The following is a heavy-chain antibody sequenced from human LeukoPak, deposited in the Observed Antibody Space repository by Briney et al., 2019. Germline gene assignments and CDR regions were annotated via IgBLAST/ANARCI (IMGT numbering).Heavy chain of an antibody. CDR3: ARDPEVAYYFDY. CDR2: IYHSGST. CDR1: GYSITSGYY. J-gene: IGHJ4*02. D-gene: IGHD2-15*01. V-gene: IGHV4-38-2*02. Sequence: PSETLSLTCAVSGYSITSGYYWGWIRQPPGKGLEWIGSIYHSGSTYYNPSLKSRVTISVDTSKNQFSLKLSSVTAADTAVYYCARDPEVAYYFDYWGQGTLVTVSS.